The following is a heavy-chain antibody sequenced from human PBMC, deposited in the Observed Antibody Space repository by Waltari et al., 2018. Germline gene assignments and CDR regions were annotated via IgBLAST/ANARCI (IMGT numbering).Heavy chain of an antibody. J-gene: IGHJ4*02. CDR1: GFTFGDSA. CDR2: IRSKAYGGTT. D-gene: IGHD3-3*01. V-gene: IGHV3-49*03. Sequence: EVQLVESGGGLVQPGRSLSLSCTDSGFTFGDSAMSWLRRAPGKGLEWVGFIRSKAYGGTTEYAASVKGRFTISRDDSKSIAYLQMNSLKTEDTAVYYCTRADTGFWRYYFDYWGQGTLVTVSS. CDR3: TRADTGFWRYYFDY.